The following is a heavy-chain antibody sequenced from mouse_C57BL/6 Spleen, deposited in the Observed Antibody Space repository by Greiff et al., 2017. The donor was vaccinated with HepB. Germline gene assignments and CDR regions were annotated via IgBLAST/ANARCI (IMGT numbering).Heavy chain of an antibody. V-gene: IGHV1-26*01. D-gene: IGHD2-4*01. J-gene: IGHJ1*03. CDR2: INPNNGGT. CDR1: GYTFTDYY. Sequence: EVQLQQSGPELVKPGASVKISCKASGYTFTDYYMNWVKQSHGKSLEWIGDINPNNGGTSYNQKFKGKATLTVDKSSSTAYMELRSLTSEDAAVYYCARFYDYDGDWYFDVWGTGTTVTVSS. CDR3: ARFYDYDGDWYFDV.